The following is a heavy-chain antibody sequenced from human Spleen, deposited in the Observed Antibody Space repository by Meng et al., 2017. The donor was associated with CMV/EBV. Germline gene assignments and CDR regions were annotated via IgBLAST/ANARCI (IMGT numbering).Heavy chain of an antibody. CDR1: GFPCDDYG. CDR2: ARNKANSYTA. CDR3: TRVAARVDPSYNAMDV. J-gene: IGHJ6*02. V-gene: IGHV3-72*01. Sequence: GGSLRLSCTASGFPCDDYGMHWVRQAPGKGLEWVGRARNKANSYTAEYAASVKGRFTISRDDSKSSLYLQMNSLKTEDTAVYYCTRVAARVDPSYNAMDVWGQGTTVTVSS. D-gene: IGHD6-6*01.